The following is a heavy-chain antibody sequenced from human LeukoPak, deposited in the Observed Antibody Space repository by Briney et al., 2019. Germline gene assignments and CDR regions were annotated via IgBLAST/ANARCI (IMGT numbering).Heavy chain of an antibody. CDR3: ARTIIIPRYYGFDV. CDR1: GGSIGNADDF. CDR2: IYHSGTT. J-gene: IGHJ6*02. Sequence: PSETLSLTCTVSGGSIGNADDFWSWIRQPPGKGLEWISYIYHSGTTTYNPSLNGRVTMSVDTSKNLLSLTLTSVTAADTAVYYCARTIIIPRYYGFDVWGQGTTVTVSS. V-gene: IGHV4-30-4*01. D-gene: IGHD3-10*01.